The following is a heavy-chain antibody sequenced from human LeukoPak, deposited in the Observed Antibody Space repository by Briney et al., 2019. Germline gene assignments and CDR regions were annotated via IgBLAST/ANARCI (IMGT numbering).Heavy chain of an antibody. D-gene: IGHD4-17*01. CDR1: GGSISSSSYY. CDR2: IYYSGST. J-gene: IGHJ3*02. CDR3: ARPLRGDYGDYVGAFDI. V-gene: IGHV4-39*01. Sequence: PETLSLTCTVSGGSISSSSYYWGWIRQPPGKGLEWIGSIYYSGSTYYNPSPKSRVTISVDTSKNQFSLKLSSVTAADTAVYYCARPLRGDYGDYVGAFDIWGQGTMVTVSS.